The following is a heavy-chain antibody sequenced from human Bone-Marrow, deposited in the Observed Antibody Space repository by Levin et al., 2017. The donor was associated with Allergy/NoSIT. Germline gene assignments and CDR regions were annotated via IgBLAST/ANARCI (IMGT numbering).Heavy chain of an antibody. D-gene: IGHD2-15*01. J-gene: IGHJ4*02. CDR3: ARVKGAAAIAAYDY. Sequence: GESLKISCEVSGFTFSVYWMQWVRQIPGKGLMWVSRINTDGSGTDYADSVRGRFTISRDNAKNTLWLQMNSLRAEDTAVYYCARVKGAAAIAAYDYWGQGTLVTVSS. CDR2: INTDGSGT. V-gene: IGHV3-74*01. CDR1: GFTFSVYW.